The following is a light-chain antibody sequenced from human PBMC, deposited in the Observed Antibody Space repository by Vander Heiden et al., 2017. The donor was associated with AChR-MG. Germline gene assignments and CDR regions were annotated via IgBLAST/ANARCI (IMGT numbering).Light chain of an antibody. CDR2: GNS. Sequence: QSVLPHPPSVSGAPGQTVPISCTVRSSHIGAGHDVHWYQQLPATAPNLLIYGNSNRPSGGPDRFSGSKSGTSASLAITGLQAEEEADYYCQSYDSSLSGLVVFGGGTKLTVL. V-gene: IGLV1-40*01. J-gene: IGLJ2*01. CDR1: SSHIGAGHD. CDR3: QSYDSSLSGLVV.